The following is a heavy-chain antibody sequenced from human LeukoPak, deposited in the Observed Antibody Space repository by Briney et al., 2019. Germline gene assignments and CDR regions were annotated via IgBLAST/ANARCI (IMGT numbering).Heavy chain of an antibody. J-gene: IGHJ4*02. D-gene: IGHD3-22*01. Sequence: GRSLRLSCAASGFTFDDYAMHWVRQAPGKGLEWVSGISWNSGSIGYADSVKGRFTISRDNAKNSLYLQVNSLRAEDTALYYCAKGYLTITMIKGDYFDDWGQGTLVTVSS. V-gene: IGHV3-9*01. CDR1: GFTFDDYA. CDR2: ISWNSGSI. CDR3: AKGYLTITMIKGDYFDD.